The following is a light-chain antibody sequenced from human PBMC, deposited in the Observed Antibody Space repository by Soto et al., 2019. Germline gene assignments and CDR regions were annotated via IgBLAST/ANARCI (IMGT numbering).Light chain of an antibody. CDR3: AAWDDSLNGHVV. CDR2: SNN. CDR1: SSNIGGNT. V-gene: IGLV1-44*01. J-gene: IGLJ2*01. Sequence: QSVLTQPPSASGTPGQRVTISCSGSSSNIGGNTVNWYQQLLGAAPKLLIYSNNQRPSGVPDRFSGSKSGTSASLAISGLQSEDEADYYCAAWDDSLNGHVVFGGGTKLTVL.